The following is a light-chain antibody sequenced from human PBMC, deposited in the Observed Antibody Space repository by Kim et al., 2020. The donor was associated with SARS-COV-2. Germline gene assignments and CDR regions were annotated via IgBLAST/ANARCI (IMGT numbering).Light chain of an antibody. V-gene: IGLV1-44*01. CDR2: RNN. J-gene: IGLJ2*01. CDR1: RSNIGSNT. CDR3: ATWDDSLNGGVV. Sequence: QRGTISCAGSRSNIGSNTMNWYQQFPGTAPKLLIYRNNQRPSGVPDRFSGSKFGTSASLAISGLQSEDEADYYCATWDDSLNGGVVFGGGTQLTVL.